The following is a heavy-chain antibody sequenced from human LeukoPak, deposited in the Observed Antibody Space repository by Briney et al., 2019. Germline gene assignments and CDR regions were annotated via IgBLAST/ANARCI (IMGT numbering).Heavy chain of an antibody. Sequence: GGSLRLSCAASGFTFSTYTIHWVRQAPGKGLEWVSSISSSSSYIYYADSVKGRFTISRDNAKNSLYLQMNSLRAEDTAVYYCATHSGGYWGQGTLVTVSS. CDR2: ISSSSSYI. J-gene: IGHJ4*02. CDR1: GFTFSTYT. CDR3: ATHSGGY. V-gene: IGHV3-21*01. D-gene: IGHD3-16*01.